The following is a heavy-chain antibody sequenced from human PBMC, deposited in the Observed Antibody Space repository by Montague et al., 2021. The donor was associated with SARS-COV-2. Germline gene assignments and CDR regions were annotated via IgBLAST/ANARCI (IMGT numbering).Heavy chain of an antibody. CDR2: IDWDDDK. V-gene: IGHV2-70*11. Sequence: PALVKPTQTLTLTCTFSGFSLSTSGMCVSWIRQLPGKALEWLARIDWDDDKYYSTSLKTRLTISKDTSKNQVVFTMTNMDPVDTATYYCAREYSSGVYFDYWGQGTLVTVSS. D-gene: IGHD6-19*01. J-gene: IGHJ4*02. CDR3: AREYSSGVYFDY. CDR1: GFSLSTSGMC.